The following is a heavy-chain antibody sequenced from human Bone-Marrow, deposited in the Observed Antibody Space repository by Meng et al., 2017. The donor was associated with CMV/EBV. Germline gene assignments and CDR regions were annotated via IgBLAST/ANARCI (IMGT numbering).Heavy chain of an antibody. CDR1: GGSFSGYY. D-gene: IGHD3-22*01. CDR3: ARPPYYSDYSDYHRSDYFDY. Sequence: SEPLSLTCAVYGGSFSGYYWSWIRQPPGKGLEWIGEINHSGSTNYNPSLKSRVTISVDMSKKQFSLKLSSVTAADTAVYYCARPPYYSDYSDYHRSDYFDYWAQGPLVTVSS. V-gene: IGHV4-34*01. CDR2: INHSGST. J-gene: IGHJ4*02.